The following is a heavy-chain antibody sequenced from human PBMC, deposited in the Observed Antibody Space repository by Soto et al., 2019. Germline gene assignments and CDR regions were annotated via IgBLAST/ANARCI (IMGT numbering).Heavy chain of an antibody. CDR1: GGSINSSNW. CDR3: ARRYFYENQGVFDV. V-gene: IGHV4-4*02. D-gene: IGHD3-22*01. J-gene: IGHJ3*01. Sequence: HVRLQGSGPGLVAPSGTLYLTCAVSGGSINSSNWWIWVRQSPGKGLEWMGEIYQSGSTKYNPSFRSLFTAAIAQSKSQFSLKLTSVTAADSAVYYCARRYFYENQGVFDVWDQGTKGTVSS. CDR2: IYQSGST.